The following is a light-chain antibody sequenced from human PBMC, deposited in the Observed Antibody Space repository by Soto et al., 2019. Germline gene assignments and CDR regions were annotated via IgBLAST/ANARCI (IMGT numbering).Light chain of an antibody. CDR2: KAS. J-gene: IGKJ5*01. CDR3: QQSYSTLLT. CDR1: QTISSW. Sequence: DIQMTQSPSTLSGSVGDRVTITCRASQTISSWLAWYQQKPGKAPKLLIYKASTLKSGVPSRFSGSGSGTEFTLTISSLQPEDFATYYCQQSYSTLLTFGQGTLLEVK. V-gene: IGKV1-5*03.